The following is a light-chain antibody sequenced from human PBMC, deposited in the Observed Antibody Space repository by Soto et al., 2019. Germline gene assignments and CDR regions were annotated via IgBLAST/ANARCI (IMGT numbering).Light chain of an antibody. CDR3: QQTYRYPYT. CDR2: GGS. V-gene: IGKV1-39*01. Sequence: DIQMTQSPSPLSASVGDRVTISCRASQNIRKYLNWYQQQPGQAPTLLLYGGSSLHSGVPSRFTGAGDGTNFTLAITGLQPGDFATYYCQQTYRYPYTFGQGTKVEMK. J-gene: IGKJ2*01. CDR1: QNIRKY.